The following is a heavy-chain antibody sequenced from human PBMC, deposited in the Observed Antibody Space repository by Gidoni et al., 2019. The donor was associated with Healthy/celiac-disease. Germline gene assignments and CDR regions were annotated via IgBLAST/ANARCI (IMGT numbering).Heavy chain of an antibody. CDR1: GYTFTGYY. D-gene: IGHD6-13*01. CDR2: INPNSGGK. Sequence: QVQLVQSGAEVKKPGASVKVSCKASGYTFTGYYMHWVRQAPGQGLEWMGWINPNSGGKNYAQKFQGRVTMTRDTSISTAYMELSRLRSDDTAVYYCARDAYSSSLPGPFYFDYWGQGTLVTVSS. J-gene: IGHJ4*02. CDR3: ARDAYSSSLPGPFYFDY. V-gene: IGHV1-2*02.